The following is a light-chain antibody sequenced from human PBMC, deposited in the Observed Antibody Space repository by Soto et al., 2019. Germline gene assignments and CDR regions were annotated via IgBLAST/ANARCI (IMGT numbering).Light chain of an antibody. V-gene: IGKV1-27*01. CDR2: SAT. J-gene: IGKJ2*01. Sequence: DIQMTQSPSSLSASAGDSVTITCRASHFISNFLAWYQLRPGKPPRLLIYSATTLHSGAPSRFRGSGVGTDFTLTISGLQPEDAGTYFCQSCRNVPYIFAQGTKVDIK. CDR1: HFISNF. CDR3: QSCRNVPYI.